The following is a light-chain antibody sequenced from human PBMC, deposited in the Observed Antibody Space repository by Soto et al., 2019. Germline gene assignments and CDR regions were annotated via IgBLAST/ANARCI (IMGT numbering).Light chain of an antibody. Sequence: DIQVTQSPSSLSASVGDRVTITSRASQSIRTSLNWYQQRPGKPPKLLIHTASTLQSGVPSRFSGSGSGTHFTLTISSLQPADFATYYCQQTYSTLNSFGQGTKLEIK. V-gene: IGKV1-39*01. J-gene: IGKJ2*03. CDR2: TAS. CDR1: QSIRTS. CDR3: QQTYSTLNS.